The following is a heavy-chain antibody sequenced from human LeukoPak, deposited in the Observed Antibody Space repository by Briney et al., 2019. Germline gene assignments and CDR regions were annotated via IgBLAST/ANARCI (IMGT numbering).Heavy chain of an antibody. CDR1: GYTFTSYD. D-gene: IGHD2-2*01. J-gene: IGHJ4*02. CDR2: MNPNSGNT. CDR3: ARGRRDIVVVPAAKASYYFDY. Sequence: GASVKVSCKASGYTFTSYDINWVRQAPGQGLEWMGWMNPNSGNTGYAQKFQGRVTMTRNTSISTAYMELSSLRSEDTAVYYCARGRRDIVVVPAAKASYYFDYWGQGTLVTVSS. V-gene: IGHV1-8*01.